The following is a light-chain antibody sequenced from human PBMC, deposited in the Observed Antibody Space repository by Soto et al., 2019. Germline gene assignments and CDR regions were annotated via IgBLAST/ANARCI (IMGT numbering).Light chain of an antibody. V-gene: IGLV1-40*01. CDR1: SSNIGAGYD. CDR2: GNN. Sequence: QSVLTQPPLVSGAPGQRVTISCTGSSSNIGAGYDVHWYQQLPGTAPKLLIYGNNNRPSGVPDRVSGSKSGTSASLAITGLQAEDEADYYCQSYDSSLSGYVFGTGTKLTVL. CDR3: QSYDSSLSGYV. J-gene: IGLJ1*01.